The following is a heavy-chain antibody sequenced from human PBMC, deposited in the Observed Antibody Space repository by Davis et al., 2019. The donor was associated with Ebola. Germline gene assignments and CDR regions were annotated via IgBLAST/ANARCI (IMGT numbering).Heavy chain of an antibody. CDR2: INHSGST. CDR3: ARSRVVTNYYYYGMDV. J-gene: IGHJ6*02. CDR1: GGSFSGFY. D-gene: IGHD3-3*01. Sequence: WGSLRLPCAVYGGSFSGFYWSWIRQPPGEGLGWIGEINHSGSTNYNPSPKSRVTISVDTSKDQFSLKLSSVTAADTAVYYCARSRVVTNYYYYGMDVWGQGTTVTVSS. V-gene: IGHV4-34*01.